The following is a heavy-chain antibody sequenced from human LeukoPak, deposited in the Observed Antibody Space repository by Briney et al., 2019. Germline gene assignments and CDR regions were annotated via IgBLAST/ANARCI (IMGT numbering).Heavy chain of an antibody. J-gene: IGHJ4*02. CDR1: GFTFSTHA. V-gene: IGHV3-23*01. Sequence: GGSLRLSCAASGFTFSTHAMTWVRQAPGKGLEWVSSISSSSGVGTYSADSVKGRFSISRDNSKNTLYLQMNSLRAEDTAVYYCAKGGSYYQVFDYWGQGTLVTVSS. D-gene: IGHD1-26*01. CDR2: ISSSSGVGT. CDR3: AKGGSYYQVFDY.